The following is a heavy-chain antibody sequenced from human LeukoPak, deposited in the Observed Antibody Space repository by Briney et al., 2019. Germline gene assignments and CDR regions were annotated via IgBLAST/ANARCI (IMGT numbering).Heavy chain of an antibody. V-gene: IGHV4-34*01. CDR3: ARGGVYYGMDV. CDR1: GGSFSGYY. J-gene: IGHJ6*02. D-gene: IGHD3-10*01. Sequence: SETLSLTCAVYGGSFSGYYWSWIRQPPGKGLEWIGEMNNSGSTNYNPSLKSRVTISVDTSKNQFSMKLSSVTAADTAVYYCARGGVYYGMDVWGQGTPVTVSS. CDR2: MNNSGST.